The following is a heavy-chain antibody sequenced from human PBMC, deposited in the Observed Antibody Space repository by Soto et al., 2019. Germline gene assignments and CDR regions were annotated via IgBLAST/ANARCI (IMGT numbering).Heavy chain of an antibody. CDR1: GGSISSGGYY. D-gene: IGHD3-22*01. CDR2: IYYSGST. V-gene: IGHV4-31*03. CDR3: ARGVNYYDSSGYPRWFDP. J-gene: IGHJ5*02. Sequence: SETLSLTCTVSGGSISSGGYYWSWIRQHPGKGLEWIGYIYYSGSTYYNPSLKSRVTISVDKSKNQFSLKLSSVTAADTAVYYCARGVNYYDSSGYPRWFDPWGQGTLVTVSS.